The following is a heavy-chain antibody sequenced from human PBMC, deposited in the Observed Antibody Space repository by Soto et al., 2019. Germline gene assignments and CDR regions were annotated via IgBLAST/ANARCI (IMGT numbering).Heavy chain of an antibody. CDR1: GFTFSNAR. V-gene: IGHV3-15*07. CDR3: TTGSSEAFSYYYYGMDV. CDR2: IKSKTDGGTT. D-gene: IGHD3-22*01. J-gene: IGHJ6*02. Sequence: GSVILSWSASGFTFSNARMNWVRQAPGKGLEWVGRIKSKTDGGTTDYAAPVKGRFTISRDDSKNTLYLQMNSLKTEDTAVYYCTTGSSEAFSYYYYGMDVWGQGTTVTVSS.